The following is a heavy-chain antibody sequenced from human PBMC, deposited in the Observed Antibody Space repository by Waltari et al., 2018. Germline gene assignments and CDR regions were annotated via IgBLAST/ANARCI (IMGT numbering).Heavy chain of an antibody. CDR3: ARGRAGYIQDVFDI. CDR1: GFTFSTYN. J-gene: IGHJ3*02. V-gene: IGHV3-48*01. D-gene: IGHD5-12*01. Sequence: EVQLVESGGGLVQLGESLRLSCAASGFTFSTYNRNWVRQAPGKGLEWVSYISRSTNTYYADYVKGRFTISRDNAKNSLYLQMNSLRAEDTALYYCARGRAGYIQDVFDIWGQGTMVSVSS. CDR2: ISRSTNT.